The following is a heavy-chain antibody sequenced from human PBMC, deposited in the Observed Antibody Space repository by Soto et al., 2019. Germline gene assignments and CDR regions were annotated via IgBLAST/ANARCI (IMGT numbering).Heavy chain of an antibody. CDR1: GGSFSGYD. J-gene: IGHJ4*02. D-gene: IGHD2-8*02. Sequence: QVQLQQWGAGLLKPSETLSLTCAVYGGSFSGYDWTGIRQPPGTVLDWIGEINHSGSSNYNPSLKSRVTISVDTSKNQFSLKLTSVTAADTAVYYCARDKITGLFDYWGQGTLVTVSS. CDR2: INHSGSS. CDR3: ARDKITGLFDY. V-gene: IGHV4-34*01.